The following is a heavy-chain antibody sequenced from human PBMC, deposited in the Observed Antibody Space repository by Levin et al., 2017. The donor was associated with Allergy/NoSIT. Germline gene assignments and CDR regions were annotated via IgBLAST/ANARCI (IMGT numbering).Heavy chain of an antibody. CDR1: GFTFSSYS. D-gene: IGHD3-3*01. Sequence: GASVKVSCAASGFTFSSYSMNWVRQAPGKGLEWVSSISSSSSYIYYADSVKGRFTISRDNAKNSLYLQMNSLRAEDTAVYYCARDRYDFWSGYYRGGWFDPWGQGTLVTVSS. V-gene: IGHV3-21*01. J-gene: IGHJ5*02. CDR3: ARDRYDFWSGYYRGGWFDP. CDR2: ISSSSSYI.